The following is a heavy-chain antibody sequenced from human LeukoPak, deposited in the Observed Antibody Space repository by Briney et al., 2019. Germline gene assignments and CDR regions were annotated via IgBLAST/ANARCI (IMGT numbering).Heavy chain of an antibody. CDR1: GFTFSSYA. Sequence: PGGSLRLSCAASGFTFSSYAMSWVRQAPGKGLEWVSAISGSGGGTYYADSVKGRFTISRDNSKNTLYLQMNSLRAEDTAVYYCARDRLSSGYWDYWGQGTLVTVSS. J-gene: IGHJ4*02. V-gene: IGHV3-23*01. D-gene: IGHD3-22*01. CDR2: ISGSGGGT. CDR3: ARDRLSSGYWDY.